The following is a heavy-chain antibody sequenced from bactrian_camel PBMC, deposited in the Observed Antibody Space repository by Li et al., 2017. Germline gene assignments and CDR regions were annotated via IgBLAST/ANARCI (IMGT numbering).Heavy chain of an antibody. CDR2: IDGGGGT. D-gene: IGHD1*01. V-gene: IGHV3S1*01. J-gene: IGHJ4*01. CDR3: ATWKVDRLGEY. Sequence: HVQLVESGGGSVQAGGSRRLSCVVSGYTSSNVCVAWIRQAPAKEREGIATIDGGGGTSYADAVKGRFTISTDNSKNTLYLQLNSLKTEDTAMYYCATWKVDRLGEYWGQGTQVTVS. CDR1: GYTSSNVC.